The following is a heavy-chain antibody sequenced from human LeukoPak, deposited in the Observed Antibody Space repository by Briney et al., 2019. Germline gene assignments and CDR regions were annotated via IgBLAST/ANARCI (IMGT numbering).Heavy chain of an antibody. CDR3: ARVIGADAFDI. Sequence: GGSLRLSCAASGFTFDDYAMHWVRQAPGKGLEWVSGISWNSGSIGYADSVKGRFTISRDNAKNSLYLQMNSLRAEDTAVYYCARVIGADAFDIWGQGTMVTVSS. CDR1: GFTFDDYA. J-gene: IGHJ3*02. D-gene: IGHD1-26*01. CDR2: ISWNSGSI. V-gene: IGHV3-9*01.